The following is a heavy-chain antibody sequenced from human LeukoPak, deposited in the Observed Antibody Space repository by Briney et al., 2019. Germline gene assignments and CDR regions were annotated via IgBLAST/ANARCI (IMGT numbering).Heavy chain of an antibody. Sequence: SVKVSCKASGYTFTAYYMHWVRRAPGQGLEWMGGIIPIFGTANYAQKFQGRVTITADKSTSTAYMELSSLRSEDTAVYYCARENGAAAGPFDYWGQGTLVTVSS. CDR3: ARENGAAAGPFDY. D-gene: IGHD6-13*01. CDR2: IIPIFGTA. J-gene: IGHJ4*02. V-gene: IGHV1-69*06. CDR1: GYTFTAYY.